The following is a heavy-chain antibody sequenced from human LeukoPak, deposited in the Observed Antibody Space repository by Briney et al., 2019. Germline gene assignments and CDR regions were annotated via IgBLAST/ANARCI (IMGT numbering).Heavy chain of an antibody. D-gene: IGHD2-2*02. CDR3: AREEPAAINWFDP. CDR1: GGTFSSYA. V-gene: IGHV1-69*13. Sequence: SVKVSCKASGGTFSSYAISWVRQAPGQGREWVGGIIPIFGTANYAQKFQGRGTITADESTSTAYLELSSLRSEDTAGYYCAREEPAAINWFDPWGQGTLVTVSS. J-gene: IGHJ5*02. CDR2: IIPIFGTA.